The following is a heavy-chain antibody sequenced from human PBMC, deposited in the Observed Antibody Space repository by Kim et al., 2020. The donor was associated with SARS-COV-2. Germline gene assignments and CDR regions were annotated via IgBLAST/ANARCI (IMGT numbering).Heavy chain of an antibody. CDR3: ARLVGVEYYYDSSGYFDY. CDR2: IKQDGSEK. CDR1: GFTFSSYW. J-gene: IGHJ4*02. Sequence: GGSLRLSCAASGFTFSSYWMSWVRQAPGKGLEWVANIKQDGSEKYYVDSVKGRFTISRDNAKNSLYLQMNSLRAEDTAVYYCARLVGVEYYYDSSGYFDYWGQGTLVTVSS. D-gene: IGHD3-22*01. V-gene: IGHV3-7*03.